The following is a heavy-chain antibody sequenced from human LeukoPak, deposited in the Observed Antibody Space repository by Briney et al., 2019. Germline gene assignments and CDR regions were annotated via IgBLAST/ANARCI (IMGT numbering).Heavy chain of an antibody. CDR3: ARDRMVFGVVTRDDY. Sequence: EASVKVSCKASGYTFTSYGISWVRQAPGQRLEWMGWICAYNGNTNYAQKLQGRVTMTTDTSTSTAYMELRSLRSDDTAVYYCARDRMVFGVVTRDDYWGQGTLVTVSS. V-gene: IGHV1-18*01. CDR2: ICAYNGNT. CDR1: GYTFTSYG. D-gene: IGHD3-3*01. J-gene: IGHJ4*02.